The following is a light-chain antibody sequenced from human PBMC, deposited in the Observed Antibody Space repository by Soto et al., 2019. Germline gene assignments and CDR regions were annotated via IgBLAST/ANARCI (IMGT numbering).Light chain of an antibody. CDR1: QRVSGGF. CDR2: DTS. V-gene: IGKV3D-20*01. J-gene: IGKJ1*01. CDR3: QQYGSSPS. Sequence: EIVLTQSPATLSLSPGERATLYCGASQRVSGGFLAWYQQKPGLAPRLILYDTSFRATGIPDRFSGSGSGTDFTLTISRLDAEDFAVYYCQQYGSSPSFGQGTKVDIK.